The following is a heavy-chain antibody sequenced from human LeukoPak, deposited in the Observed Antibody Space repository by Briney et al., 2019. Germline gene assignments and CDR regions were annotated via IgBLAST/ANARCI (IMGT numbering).Heavy chain of an antibody. CDR3: ASDGIAARPLYYFDY. CDR1: GGSISSYY. V-gene: IGHV4-59*01. D-gene: IGHD6-6*01. Sequence: SETLSLTCTVSGGSISSYYWSWIRQPPGKGLEWIGYIYYSGSTNYNPSLKSRVTISVDTSKNQFSLKLSSVTAADTAVYYCASDGIAARPLYYFDYWGQGTLVTVSS. J-gene: IGHJ4*02. CDR2: IYYSGST.